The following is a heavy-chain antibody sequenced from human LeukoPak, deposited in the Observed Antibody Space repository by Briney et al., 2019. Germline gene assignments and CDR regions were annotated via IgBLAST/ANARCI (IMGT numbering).Heavy chain of an antibody. CDR3: ASESIAVAGTSDYYYYYGMDV. D-gene: IGHD6-19*01. CDR2: INPNSGGT. CDR1: GYTFTGYY. V-gene: IGHV1-2*02. Sequence: ASVKVSCKASGYTFTGYYMHWVRQAPGQGLEWMGWINPNSGGTNYAQKFQGRATMTRDTSISTAYMELSRLRSDDTAVYYCASESIAVAGTSDYYYYYGMDVWGQGTTVTVSS. J-gene: IGHJ6*02.